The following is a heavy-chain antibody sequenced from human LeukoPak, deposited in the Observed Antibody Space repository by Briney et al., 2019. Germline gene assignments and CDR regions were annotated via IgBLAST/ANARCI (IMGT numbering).Heavy chain of an antibody. CDR1: GYTFTDYY. V-gene: IGHV1-2*07. CDR2: INPKNGDT. Sequence: ASVKVSCKASGYTFTDYYIHWLRQAPGQELEWMGWINPKNGDTHYAHKFQGRVTMTKDTSISTAYMELTRLTSDDTAVYYCARDGYNYGYPYLDYWGQGTLVTVSS. CDR3: ARDGYNYGYPYLDY. D-gene: IGHD5-18*01. J-gene: IGHJ4*02.